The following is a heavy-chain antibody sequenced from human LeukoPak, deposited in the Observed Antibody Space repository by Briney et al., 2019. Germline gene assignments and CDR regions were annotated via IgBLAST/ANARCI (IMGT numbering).Heavy chain of an antibody. V-gene: IGHV3-7*03. D-gene: IGHD5-24*01. J-gene: IGHJ4*02. CDR3: AKEGRSLQTY. CDR1: GFMFSSNW. Sequence: GGSLRLSCAASGFMFSSNWMSWVRLAPGKGLEWVANIKEDGTETYYVDSVKGRFTISRDNAKNSLYLQMNSLRVEGTAVYYCAKEGRSLQTYWGQGTLVTVSS. CDR2: IKEDGTET.